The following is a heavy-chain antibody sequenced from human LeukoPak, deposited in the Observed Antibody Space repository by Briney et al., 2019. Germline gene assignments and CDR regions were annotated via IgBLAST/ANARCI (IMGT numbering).Heavy chain of an antibody. CDR1: GGSISSGSYY. Sequence: SQTLSLTCTVSGGSISSGSYYWSWIRQPAGKGLEWIGRIYTSGSTNYNPSLKSRVTISVDTSKNQFSLKLGSVTAADTAVYYCAGEGNYYDSSGPPYFQHWGQGTLVTVSS. J-gene: IGHJ1*01. CDR2: IYTSGST. D-gene: IGHD3-22*01. CDR3: AGEGNYYDSSGPPYFQH. V-gene: IGHV4-61*02.